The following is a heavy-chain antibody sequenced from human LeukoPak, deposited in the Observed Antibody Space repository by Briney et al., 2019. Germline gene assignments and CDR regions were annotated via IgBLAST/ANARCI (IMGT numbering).Heavy chain of an antibody. Sequence: PGGSLRLSCAASGFTFSSYEINWVRQAPGKGLEWVSYISSSGSTIKYADSVRGRFTISRGNAKNSLYLQMNSLRAEDTAVYYCARAGFTFSDYFGSFFDYWGQGTLVTVSS. CDR1: GFTFSSYE. CDR3: ARAGFTFSDYFGSFFDY. J-gene: IGHJ4*02. CDR2: ISSSGSTI. D-gene: IGHD3-10*01. V-gene: IGHV3-48*03.